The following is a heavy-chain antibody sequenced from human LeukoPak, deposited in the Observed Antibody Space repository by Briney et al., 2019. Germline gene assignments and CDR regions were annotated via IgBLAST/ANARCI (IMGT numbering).Heavy chain of an antibody. CDR3: ASRYGGKVHSFDY. V-gene: IGHV3-48*02. D-gene: IGHD4-23*01. J-gene: IGHJ4*02. CDR2: ISSSSSTI. CDR1: GFTFSSYS. Sequence: GGSLRLSCAASGFTFSSYSMNWVRQAPGKGLEWVSYISSSSSTIYYADSVKGRFTISRDNAKNSLYLQVNSLRDEDTAVYYCASRYGGKVHSFDYWGQGTLVTVSS.